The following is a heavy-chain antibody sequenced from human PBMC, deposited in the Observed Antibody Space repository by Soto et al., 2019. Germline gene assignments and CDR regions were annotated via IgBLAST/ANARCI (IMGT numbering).Heavy chain of an antibody. V-gene: IGHV3-9*01. Sequence: EVQLVESGGGLVQPGRSLRLSCAASGFTFDDYAMHWVRQAPGKGLEWVSGISWNSGSIGYADSVKGRFTISRDNAKNSLYLQMNSLRAEDTALYFCAKDISPDFWRGFLDYWGQGTLVTVSS. CDR3: AKDISPDFWRGFLDY. D-gene: IGHD3-3*01. J-gene: IGHJ4*02. CDR1: GFTFDDYA. CDR2: ISWNSGSI.